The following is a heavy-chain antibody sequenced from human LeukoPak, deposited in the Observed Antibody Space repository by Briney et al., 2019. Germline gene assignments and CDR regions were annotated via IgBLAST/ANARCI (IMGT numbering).Heavy chain of an antibody. V-gene: IGHV4-4*07. CDR3: ARGRYCSADICSGGDAFDI. CDR2: IYTRGST. Sequence: PSETLSLTCTVSGGSINNYYWSWIRQPAGKGLEWIGRIYTRGSTNYNPSLNSGGTMSVDTSKNQFSLKLSYVTAADTAVYYCARGRYCSADICSGGDAFDIWGQGTMVSVSS. D-gene: IGHD2-15*01. J-gene: IGHJ3*02. CDR1: GGSINNYY.